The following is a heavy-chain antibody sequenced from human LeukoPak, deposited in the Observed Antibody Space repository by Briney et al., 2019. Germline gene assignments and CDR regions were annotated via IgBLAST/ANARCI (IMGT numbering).Heavy chain of an antibody. CDR2: ISAYNGNT. J-gene: IGHJ5*02. CDR1: GGTFSSYA. D-gene: IGHD4-23*01. CDR3: ARVPSRGDKFDP. Sequence: AASVKVSCKASGGTFSSYAISWVRQAPGQGLEWMGWISAYNGNTNYAQKLQGRVTMTTDTSTSTAYMELRSLRSDDTAVYYCARVPSRGDKFDPWGQGTLVTVSS. V-gene: IGHV1-18*01.